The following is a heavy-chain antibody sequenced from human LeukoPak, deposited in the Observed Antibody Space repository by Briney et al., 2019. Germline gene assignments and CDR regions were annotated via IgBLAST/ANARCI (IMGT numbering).Heavy chain of an antibody. J-gene: IGHJ4*02. V-gene: IGHV3-21*01. CDR1: GFTFSSYS. CDR3: ARDLGSGSYLSFDY. D-gene: IGHD3-10*01. CDR2: ISSSSSYI. Sequence: GGSLRLSCAASGFTFSSYSMNWVRQAPGKGPEWVSSISSSSSYIYYADSVKGRFTISRDNAKNSLYLQMNSLRAEDTAVYYCARDLGSGSYLSFDYWGQGTLVTVSS.